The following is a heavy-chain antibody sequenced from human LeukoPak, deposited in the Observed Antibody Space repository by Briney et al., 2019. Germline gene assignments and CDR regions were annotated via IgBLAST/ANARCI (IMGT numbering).Heavy chain of an antibody. CDR2: ISYDGRNK. Sequence: GGSLRLSCAASGFTFSSYGMHWARQAPGKGLEWVEVISYDGRNKYHADSVKGRYTISRDNSKNTLYLQMSSLRAQDSVVYCCATWAVPAAKWGQGTLVTVSP. D-gene: IGHD6-25*01. CDR3: ATWAVPAAK. CDR1: GFTFSSYG. J-gene: IGHJ4*02. V-gene: IGHV3-30*03.